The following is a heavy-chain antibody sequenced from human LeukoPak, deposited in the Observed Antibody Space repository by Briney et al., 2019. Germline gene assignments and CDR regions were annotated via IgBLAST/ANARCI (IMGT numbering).Heavy chain of an antibody. V-gene: IGHV1-3*01. Sequence: GASVKVSCKASGYTFTSYAMHWVRQAPGQRLEWMGWIDAGNGNTKYSQKFQGRVTITRDTSASTAYMELSSLRSEDTAVYYCARGSITMVRGVIILGIIDYWGQGTLVTVSS. CDR2: IDAGNGNT. J-gene: IGHJ4*02. CDR3: ARGSITMVRGVIILGIIDY. CDR1: GYTFTSYA. D-gene: IGHD3-10*01.